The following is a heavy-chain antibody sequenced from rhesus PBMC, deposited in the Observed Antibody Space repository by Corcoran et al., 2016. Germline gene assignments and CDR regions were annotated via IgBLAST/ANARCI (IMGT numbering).Heavy chain of an antibody. D-gene: IGHD1-44*02. J-gene: IGHJ4*01. V-gene: IGHV4-169*01. CDR2: IYGSGSRT. Sequence: QLQLQESGPXLVKPSETLSVTCAVSGGSISSSYWSWIRQAPGKGLEWIGYIYGSGSRTNYNPPLKSRXTLSVDTSKNQLSLKLSSVTTADTAVYYCARRYSGSYSFDYWGQGVLVTVSS. CDR1: GGSISSSY. CDR3: ARRYSGSYSFDY.